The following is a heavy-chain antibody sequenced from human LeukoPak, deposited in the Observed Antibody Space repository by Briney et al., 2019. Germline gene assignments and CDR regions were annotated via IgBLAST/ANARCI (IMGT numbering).Heavy chain of an antibody. J-gene: IGHJ5*02. CDR3: ARAPYGDYAEGWFDP. D-gene: IGHD4-17*01. Sequence: LRLSCAASGFTFSSYEMNWIRQPPGKGLEWIGYIYYSGSTNYNPSLKSRVTISVDTSKNQFSLKLSSVTAADTAVYYCARAPYGDYAEGWFDPWGQGTLVTVSS. V-gene: IGHV4-59*01. CDR1: GFTFSSYE. CDR2: IYYSGST.